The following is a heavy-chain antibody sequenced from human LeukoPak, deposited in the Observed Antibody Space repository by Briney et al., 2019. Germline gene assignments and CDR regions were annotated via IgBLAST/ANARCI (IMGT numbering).Heavy chain of an antibody. CDR1: GFTFSNYA. CDR3: ARAGGGSSGWSYFDY. Sequence: GGSLRLSCAAAGFTFSNYAMHWVRLAPGKGLEWLAVISYDGDNEDYADSVKGRFTISRDDSKNTLYLQMNSLRAEDTAVYYCARAGGGSSGWSYFDYWGQGTLVTVSS. J-gene: IGHJ4*02. V-gene: IGHV3-30*04. CDR2: ISYDGDNE. D-gene: IGHD6-19*01.